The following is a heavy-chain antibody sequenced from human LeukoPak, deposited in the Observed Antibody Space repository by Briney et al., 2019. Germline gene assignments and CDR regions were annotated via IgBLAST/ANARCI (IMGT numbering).Heavy chain of an antibody. V-gene: IGHV3-7*03. CDR1: GFTFSTYW. J-gene: IGHJ4*02. D-gene: IGHD4-17*01. Sequence: GGSLRLSCAASGFTFSTYWMTWVRQAPGKGLEWVASINQDGSGKFYVDSVKGRFTISRDNAQKSLYLEMNSLRAEDTAFYYCARAVTSTEGYWGQGTPVTVSS. CDR2: INQDGSGK. CDR3: ARAVTSTEGY.